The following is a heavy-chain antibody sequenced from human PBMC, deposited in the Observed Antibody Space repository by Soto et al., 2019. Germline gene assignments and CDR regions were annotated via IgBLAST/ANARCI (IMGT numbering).Heavy chain of an antibody. V-gene: IGHV1-46*01. CDR1: GYTFTHYY. CDR2: INPASGST. J-gene: IGHJ4*02. Sequence: QVQLVQSGAEVKKPGASVKVSCRTSGYTFTHYYIHWVRQAPGQGLEWLGIINPASGSTNYAQDFQGRVTLTMDTSTTTVYMELSCLRAEDTAIFYFARDLAAGDHWGQGTLVTVSS. D-gene: IGHD6-13*01. CDR3: ARDLAAGDH.